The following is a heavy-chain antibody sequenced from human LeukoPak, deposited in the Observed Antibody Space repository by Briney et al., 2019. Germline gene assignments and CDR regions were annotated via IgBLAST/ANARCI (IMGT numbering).Heavy chain of an antibody. V-gene: IGHV3-21*01. J-gene: IGHJ5*02. Sequence: GGSLRLSCAASGFTFSSYSMNWVRQAPGEGREWVSSISSSSSYIYYADSVKGRFTISRDNAKNSLYLQMNSLRAEDTAVYYCARDATVVSTTNWFDPWGQGTLVTVSS. CDR1: GFTFSSYS. CDR2: ISSSSSYI. D-gene: IGHD4-23*01. CDR3: ARDATVVSTTNWFDP.